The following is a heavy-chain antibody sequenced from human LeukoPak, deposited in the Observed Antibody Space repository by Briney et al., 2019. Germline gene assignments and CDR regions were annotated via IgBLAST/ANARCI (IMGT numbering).Heavy chain of an antibody. CDR1: GFTFSSYS. CDR3: ARSQYSGYDSDYYYGMDV. Sequence: GGSLRLSCAASGFTFSSYSMNWVRQAPGKGLEWVSSISSSSSYIYYADSVKGRFTIPRDNAKNSLYLQMNSLRAEDTAVYYCARSQYSGYDSDYYYGMDVWGKGTTVTVSS. D-gene: IGHD5-12*01. V-gene: IGHV3-21*01. J-gene: IGHJ6*04. CDR2: ISSSSSYI.